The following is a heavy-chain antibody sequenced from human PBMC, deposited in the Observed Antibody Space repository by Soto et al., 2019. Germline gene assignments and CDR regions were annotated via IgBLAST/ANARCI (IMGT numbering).Heavy chain of an antibody. J-gene: IGHJ4*02. D-gene: IGHD3-10*01. Sequence: EVQLLESGGGLVQPGGSLRLSCAASGFTFSSYAMSWVRQAPGKGLAWVSAISGGGGSTYYADSVKGRFTISRDNSKNTTYPQMNSLRAEYTAVYYCAKVGRARGGGYFACWGQASLVSVSP. V-gene: IGHV3-23*01. CDR3: AKVGRARGGGYFAC. CDR1: GFTFSSYA. CDR2: ISGGGGST.